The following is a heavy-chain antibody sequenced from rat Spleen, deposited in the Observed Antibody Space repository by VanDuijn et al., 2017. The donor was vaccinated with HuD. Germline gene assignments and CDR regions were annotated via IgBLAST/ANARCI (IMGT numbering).Heavy chain of an antibody. CDR2: ISYDGSIT. J-gene: IGHJ2*01. CDR1: GFTFSDYN. CDR3: ARHTPFNHGTVGDY. V-gene: IGHV5-7*01. Sequence: EVQLVESGGGLVQPGRSLKLSCAASGFTFSDYNMAWVRQAPKKGLEWVATISYDGSITYYRDSVKGRFTISRDNAKSTLYLQMDSLRSEDTATYYCARHTPFNHGTVGDYWGQGVMVTVSS. D-gene: IGHD1-11*01.